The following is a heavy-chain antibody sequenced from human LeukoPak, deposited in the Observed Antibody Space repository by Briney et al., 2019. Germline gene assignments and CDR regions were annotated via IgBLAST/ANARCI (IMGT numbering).Heavy chain of an antibody. V-gene: IGHV4-59*01. Sequence: PSETLSLTCTVSGGSISSYYWSWIRQPPGKGLEWIGDIYYSGSTNYNPSLKSRVTISVDTSKNQFSLKLTSVTAADTAVYYCARDSYYYASGRYNWFDPWGQGTLVTVSS. CDR2: IYYSGST. J-gene: IGHJ5*02. D-gene: IGHD3-10*01. CDR1: GGSISSYY. CDR3: ARDSYYYASGRYNWFDP.